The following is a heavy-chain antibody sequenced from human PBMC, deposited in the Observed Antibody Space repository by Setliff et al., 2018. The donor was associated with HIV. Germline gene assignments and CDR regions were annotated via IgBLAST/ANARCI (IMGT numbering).Heavy chain of an antibody. J-gene: IGHJ4*02. CDR3: ARATFGGVIAYFDS. V-gene: IGHV3-11*04. Sequence: AGGSLRLSCAVSGFTFSDYYMSWIRQAPGKGLEWVSYISSSSSKIYYADSVKGRFTISRDSAKNSLYLQMNSLRAEDTAVYYCARATFGGVIAYFDSWGQGALVTVSS. CDR1: GFTFSDYY. CDR2: ISSSSSKI. D-gene: IGHD3-16*02.